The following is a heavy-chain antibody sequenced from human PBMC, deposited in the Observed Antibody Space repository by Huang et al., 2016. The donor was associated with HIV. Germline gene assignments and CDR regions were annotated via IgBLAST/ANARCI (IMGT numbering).Heavy chain of an antibody. V-gene: IGHV4-59*11. Sequence: QVQLQESGPGLVKPSETLSLTCTASGGSISTQYWSWFRQPPGNGLEWLGSIDYSGSTNYSPSLKRRVTMLLDTSKNRFSLRVNSVTAADTAMYYCARDHHDFWRGYRRMYFFDHWGQGTLVTVSS. J-gene: IGHJ4*02. CDR3: ARDHHDFWRGYRRMYFFDH. D-gene: IGHD3-3*01. CDR2: IDYSGST. CDR1: GGSISTQY.